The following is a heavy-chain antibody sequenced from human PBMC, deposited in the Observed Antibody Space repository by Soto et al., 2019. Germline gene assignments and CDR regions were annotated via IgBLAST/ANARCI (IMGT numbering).Heavy chain of an antibody. J-gene: IGHJ6*02. CDR2: IYSGGST. CDR1: GFTVSSNY. V-gene: IGHV3-53*01. CDR3: ASMGMCISTSCYGADDYYYYGMDV. D-gene: IGHD2-2*01. Sequence: EVQLVESGGGLIQPGGSLRLSCAASGFTVSSNYMSWVRQAPGKGLEWVSVIYSGGSTYYADSVKGRFTISRDNSKNTPYLQMNSLRAEDTAVYYCASMGMCISTSCYGADDYYYYGMDVWGQGTTVTVSS.